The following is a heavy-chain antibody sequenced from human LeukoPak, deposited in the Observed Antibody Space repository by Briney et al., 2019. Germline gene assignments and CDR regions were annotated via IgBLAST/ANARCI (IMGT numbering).Heavy chain of an antibody. CDR2: IKQDGSEK. CDR3: ARDRVTAGFDY. Sequence: GGSLRLSCAASGFTFRSYWMSWVRQAPGKGLEWVANIKQDGSEKYYVDSVKGRFTISRDNAKNSLYLQMNSLRAEDTAVYYCARDRVTAGFDYWGQGTLVTVSS. D-gene: IGHD6-19*01. J-gene: IGHJ4*02. V-gene: IGHV3-7*01. CDR1: GFTFRSYW.